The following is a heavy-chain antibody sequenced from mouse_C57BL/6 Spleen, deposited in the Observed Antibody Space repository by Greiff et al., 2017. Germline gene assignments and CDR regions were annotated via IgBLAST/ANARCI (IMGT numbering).Heavy chain of an antibody. Sequence: VQLQQPGAELVRPGSSVKLSCKASGYTFTSYWMHWVKQRPIQGLEWIGNIDPSDSDTHYNQKFKDKATLTVDKSSSTAYMQLSSLTSEDSAVYYCARDGAALWFAYWGQGTLVTVSA. J-gene: IGHJ3*01. V-gene: IGHV1-52*01. CDR2: IDPSDSDT. CDR1: GYTFTSYW. D-gene: IGHD6-1*01. CDR3: ARDGAALWFAY.